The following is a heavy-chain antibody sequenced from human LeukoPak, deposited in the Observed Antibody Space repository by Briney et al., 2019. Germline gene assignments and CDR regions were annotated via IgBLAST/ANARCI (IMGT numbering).Heavy chain of an antibody. V-gene: IGHV3-74*01. Sequence: PGGSLRLSCAASGFTFSSYWMHWVRQAPGKGLVWVSQIKTDGSSTSYADSVKGRFTISRDNAKNMLYLQMNSLRAEDTAVYYCARRPIWGQGTLVTVSS. CDR3: ARRPI. CDR1: GFTFSSYW. CDR2: IKTDGSST. J-gene: IGHJ4*02.